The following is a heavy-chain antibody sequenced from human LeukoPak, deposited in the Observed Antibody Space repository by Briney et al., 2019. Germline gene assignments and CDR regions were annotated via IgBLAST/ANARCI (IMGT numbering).Heavy chain of an antibody. V-gene: IGHV3-23*01. CDR1: GFTFSSYA. D-gene: IGHD3-3*01. J-gene: IGHJ4*02. Sequence: GGSLRLSCAASGFTFSSYAMSWVRQAPGKGLEWVSAISGSGGSTYYADSVKGRFTISRDNSKNTLYLQMNSLRAEDTAVYYCAKLGENDFLSGPDYWGQGTLVTVSS. CDR3: AKLGENDFLSGPDY. CDR2: ISGSGGST.